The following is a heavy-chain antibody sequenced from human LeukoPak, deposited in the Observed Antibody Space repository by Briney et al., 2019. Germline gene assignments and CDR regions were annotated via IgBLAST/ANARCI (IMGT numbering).Heavy chain of an antibody. CDR2: ISGSGGST. D-gene: IGHD3-10*01. CDR1: GFTFSGYA. V-gene: IGHV3-23*01. CDR3: AKLGGSGGHQDDY. J-gene: IGHJ4*02. Sequence: GGSLRLSCAASGFTFSGYAMSWVRQAPGKGLEWVSAISGSGGSTYYADSVKGRFTISRDNSKNTLYLQMNSLRAEDTAVYYCAKLGGSGGHQDDYWGQGTLVTVSS.